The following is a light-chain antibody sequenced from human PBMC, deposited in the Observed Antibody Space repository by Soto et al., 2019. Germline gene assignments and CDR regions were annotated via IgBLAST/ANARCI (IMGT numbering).Light chain of an antibody. J-gene: IGKJ1*01. Sequence: EIVLTQSPGTLSLSPGERATLSCRASQSVSSSYLAWYQQKPGQAPRLLIFDASSRATGISDRFSGSGSGTDFTLTISRLEPEDFAVYYCQQYGRSPWTLGQGTKVGIK. CDR1: QSVSSSY. CDR3: QQYGRSPWT. CDR2: DAS. V-gene: IGKV3-20*01.